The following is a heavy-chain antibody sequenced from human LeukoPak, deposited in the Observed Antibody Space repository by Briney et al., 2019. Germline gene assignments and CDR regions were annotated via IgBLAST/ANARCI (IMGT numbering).Heavy chain of an antibody. V-gene: IGHV3-23*01. D-gene: IGHD3-22*01. CDR2: ISGSGGST. Sequence: GGSLRLSCAASGFTFSSYAMSWVRQAPGKGLEWVSAISGSGGSTYYADSVKGRFTISRDNSKNTLYLQMNSLRAEDTAVYYRAKAYTYYYDSSGYYFDYWGQGTLVTVAS. CDR3: AKAYTYYYDSSGYYFDY. CDR1: GFTFSSYA. J-gene: IGHJ4*02.